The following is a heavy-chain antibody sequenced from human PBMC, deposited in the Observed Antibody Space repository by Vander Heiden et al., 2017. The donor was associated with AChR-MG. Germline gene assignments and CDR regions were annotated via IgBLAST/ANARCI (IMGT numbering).Heavy chain of an antibody. CDR1: GGSFSGYY. CDR2: INQRGST. V-gene: IGHV4-34*01. J-gene: IGHJ4*02. CDR3: ARDLRLNY. Sequence: QVQLQQWGAGLLKPSETLSLTCAVYGGSFSGYYWSWIRQPPGKGLEWIGEINQRGSTNYNPSLKSRVTISVDTSKNQFSLKLSSVTAADTAVYYCARDLRLNYWGQGTLVTVSS. D-gene: IGHD2-21*01.